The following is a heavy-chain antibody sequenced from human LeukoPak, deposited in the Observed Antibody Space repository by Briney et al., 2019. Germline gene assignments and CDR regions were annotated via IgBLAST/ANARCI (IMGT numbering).Heavy chain of an antibody. V-gene: IGHV1-69*02. CDR3: ARALRSAAIDY. CDR2: IIPILGIA. J-gene: IGHJ4*02. D-gene: IGHD2-15*01. Sequence: GASVKVSCKASGGTFSSYTISWVRQAPGQGLEWMGRIIPILGIANYAQKFQGRVTITADKSTSTAYMELSSLRSEDTAVYYRARALRSAAIDYWGQGTLVTVSS. CDR1: GGTFSSYT.